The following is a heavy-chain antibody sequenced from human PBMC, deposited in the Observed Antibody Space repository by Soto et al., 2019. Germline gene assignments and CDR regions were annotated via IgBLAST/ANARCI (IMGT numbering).Heavy chain of an antibody. CDR2: IIPIFGTA. D-gene: IGHD6-13*01. CDR1: GGTFSSYA. J-gene: IGHJ4*02. CDR3: ARLRRPSSSSFDY. Sequence: QVQLVQSGAEVKKPGSSVKVSCKASGGTFSSYAISWVRQAPGQGLEWMGGIIPIFGTANYAQKFQGRVTISADESKITAYMELSSLRSEVTAVYYCARLRRPSSSSFDYWAQGTLVTVSS. V-gene: IGHV1-69*01.